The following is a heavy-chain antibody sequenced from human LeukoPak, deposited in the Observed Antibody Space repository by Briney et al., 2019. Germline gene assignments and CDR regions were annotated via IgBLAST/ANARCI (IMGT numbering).Heavy chain of an antibody. CDR2: IIPIFGTA. CDR3: AREDKRFTIFGVVIPNDYYYGMDV. Sequence: SVKVSCKASGYTFTSYAISWVRQAPGQGLEWMGGIIPIFGTANYAQKFQGRVTITADESTSTAYMELSSLRSEDTAVYYCAREDKRFTIFGVVIPNDYYYGMDVWGQGTTVTVSS. V-gene: IGHV1-69*13. D-gene: IGHD3-3*01. CDR1: GYTFTSYA. J-gene: IGHJ6*02.